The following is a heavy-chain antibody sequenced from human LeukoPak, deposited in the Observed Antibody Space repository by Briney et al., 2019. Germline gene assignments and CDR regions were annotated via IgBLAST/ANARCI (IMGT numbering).Heavy chain of an antibody. D-gene: IGHD3-22*01. V-gene: IGHV4-38-2*01. CDR1: GYSISNDNY. J-gene: IGHJ4*02. Sequence: PSETLSLTCAVSGYSISNDNYWVWIRQPPGQGLEWTGGIYHSGSTYYNPSLKSRVTMSVDTSKNQFSLKLSSVTAAGTAVYYCARAPRDSSSSNYMRRFDYWGQGTLVTVSS. CDR3: ARAPRDSSSSNYMRRFDY. CDR2: IYHSGST.